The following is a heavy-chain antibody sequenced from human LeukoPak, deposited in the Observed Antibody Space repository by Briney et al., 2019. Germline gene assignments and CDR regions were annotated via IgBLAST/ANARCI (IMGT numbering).Heavy chain of an antibody. J-gene: IGHJ5*02. CDR2: ISNGNT. Sequence: GGSPRLSCAASGFPFSNHAMSWVRQPPGKGLEWVAAISNGNTYYVDSVRGRFAISRDGSKNMVYLQMNSLRDEDTALYYCVREAGYCASVCLKSNWFDPWGQGTQVTVSS. CDR3: VREAGYCASVCLKSNWFDP. D-gene: IGHD2-15*01. CDR1: GFPFSNHA. V-gene: IGHV3-23*01.